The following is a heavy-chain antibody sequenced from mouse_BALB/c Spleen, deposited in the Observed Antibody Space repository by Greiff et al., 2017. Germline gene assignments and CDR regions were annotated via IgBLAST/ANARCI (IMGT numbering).Heavy chain of an antibody. V-gene: IGHV5-4*02. Sequence: EVMLVESGGGLVKPGGSLKLSCAASGFTFSDYYMYWVRQIPEKRLEWVATISDGGSYTNYPDSGKGRFTISRDNAKNNLYLQISILKSEDTAMYYSARGGYDGYFAYWGQGTLVTVSA. CDR1: GFTFSDYY. CDR3: ARGGYDGYFAY. D-gene: IGHD2-3*01. CDR2: ISDGGSYT. J-gene: IGHJ3*01.